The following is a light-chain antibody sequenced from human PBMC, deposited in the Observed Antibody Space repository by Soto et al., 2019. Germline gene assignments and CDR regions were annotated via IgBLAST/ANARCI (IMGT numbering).Light chain of an antibody. CDR3: MLGVQMPPIT. Sequence: DIVMTQSPLSLPVTPGEPASISCRSSQSLQHSNGYNYLDWYFQKPGQSPQLLIYLASNRASGVPVRFSGSGSGTDFTLNISRVEAEDVGLYYCMLGVQMPPITFGQGTRLEIK. CDR1: QSLQHSNGYNY. V-gene: IGKV2-28*01. J-gene: IGKJ5*01. CDR2: LAS.